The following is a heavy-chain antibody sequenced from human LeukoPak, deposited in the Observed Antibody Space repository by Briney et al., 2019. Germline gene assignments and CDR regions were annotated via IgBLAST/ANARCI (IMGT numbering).Heavy chain of an antibody. CDR2: ISGNGGYT. Sequence: TGGSLRLSCAASGFVFSTYAMHWVRQAPGKGLEYVSGISGNGGYTDYANSVKGRFTISRDNFKNTLYLQMGSLRAEDMAVYYCARDLFSGAEMATFGYWGQGTLVTVSS. J-gene: IGHJ4*02. CDR3: ARDLFSGAEMATFGY. D-gene: IGHD5-24*01. V-gene: IGHV3-64*01. CDR1: GFVFSTYA.